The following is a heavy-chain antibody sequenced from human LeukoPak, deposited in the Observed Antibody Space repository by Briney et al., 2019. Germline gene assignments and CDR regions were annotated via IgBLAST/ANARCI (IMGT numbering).Heavy chain of an antibody. J-gene: IGHJ6*02. Sequence: SETLSLTCTVSGGPISTYYWSGIRQPPGKGLEWIGYIYYSGSTNYNPSLKSRVTISVDTSKNQFSLKLSSVTAADTAVYYCARAVKVYSPSYGMDVWGQGTTVTVSS. CDR3: ARAVKVYSPSYGMDV. CDR1: GGPISTYY. CDR2: IYYSGST. V-gene: IGHV4-59*01. D-gene: IGHD5-18*01.